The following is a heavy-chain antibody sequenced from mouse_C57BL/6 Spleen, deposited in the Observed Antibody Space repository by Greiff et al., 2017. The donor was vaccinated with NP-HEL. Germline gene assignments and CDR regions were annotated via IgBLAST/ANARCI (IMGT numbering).Heavy chain of an antibody. CDR3: ARSVMDY. V-gene: IGHV7-3*01. Sequence: EVQRVESGGGLVQPGGSLSLSCAASGFTFPDYYMSWVRQPPGKALEWLGFIRNKDNGYTTEYSASVKGRFTISRDNSQSILYLQMNALRAEDSATYSGARSVMDYWGQGTSVTVSS. CDR2: IRNKDNGYTT. CDR1: GFTFPDYY. J-gene: IGHJ4*01.